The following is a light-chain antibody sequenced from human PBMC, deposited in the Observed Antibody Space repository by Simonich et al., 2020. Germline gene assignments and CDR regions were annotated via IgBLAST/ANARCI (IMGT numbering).Light chain of an antibody. Sequence: SYELTQPPSVSVSPGQTARITCSGDALPKKYAYWYQQKSGQAPVLVIYEDSKRPSWIPERVSGSSSGTMGTLTISGAQVEDEADYYCYSTDSSGNHRVFGGGTKLTVL. CDR2: EDS. V-gene: IGLV3-10*01. J-gene: IGLJ3*02. CDR3: YSTDSSGNHRV. CDR1: ALPKKY.